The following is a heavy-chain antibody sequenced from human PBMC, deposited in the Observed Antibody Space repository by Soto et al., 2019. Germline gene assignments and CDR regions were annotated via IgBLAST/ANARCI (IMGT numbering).Heavy chain of an antibody. Sequence: SETLSLTCTVSGASISGFYWSWIRKSAGKGLEWIGRIYATGTTDYNPSLKSRVMMSVDTSKKQFSLKLRSVTAADTAVYYCVRDGTKTLRDWFDPWGQGTSVTVSS. CDR3: VRDGTKTLRDWFDP. J-gene: IGHJ5*02. D-gene: IGHD1-1*01. CDR1: GASISGFY. CDR2: IYATGTT. V-gene: IGHV4-4*07.